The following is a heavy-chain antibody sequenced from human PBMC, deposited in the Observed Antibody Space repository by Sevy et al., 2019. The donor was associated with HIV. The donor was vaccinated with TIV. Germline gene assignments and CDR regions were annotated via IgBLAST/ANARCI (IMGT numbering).Heavy chain of an antibody. CDR3: ARALATADTPEYYFDY. CDR1: GFTFGDYA. V-gene: IGHV3-49*03. J-gene: IGHJ4*02. Sequence: GGSLRLSCTSSGFTFGDYAMSWFRQAPGKGLEWVAFIRRNSHEPYGGTTEYAASVKGRFTISRDDSKSIAYLKMNSLKTEEKAVYYCARALATADTPEYYFDYWGQGILVTVSS. CDR2: IRRNSHEPYGGTT. D-gene: IGHD5-12*01.